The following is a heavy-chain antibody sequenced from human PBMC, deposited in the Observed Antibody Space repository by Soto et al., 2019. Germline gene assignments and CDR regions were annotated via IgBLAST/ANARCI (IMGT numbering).Heavy chain of an antibody. CDR3: ARTGAYYDILTGYYMVYYFDY. V-gene: IGHV5-10-1*01. CDR1: GYSFTSYW. CDR2: IDPSDSYT. D-gene: IGHD3-9*01. Sequence: GASLKISCKGSGYSFTSYWISWVRQMPGKGLEWMGRIDPSDSYTNYSPSFQGHVTISADKSISTAYLQWSSLKASDTAMYYCARTGAYYDILTGYYMVYYFDYWGQGTLVTVSS. J-gene: IGHJ4*02.